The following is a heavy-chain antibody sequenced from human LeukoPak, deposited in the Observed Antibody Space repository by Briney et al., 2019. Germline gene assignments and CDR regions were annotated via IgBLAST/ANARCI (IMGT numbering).Heavy chain of an antibody. Sequence: GKSLTLSCAASGFTLGSHAMHWVRQAPGKGLEWVAALWYDGSKKYYTDSVAGRFAISRDNSKNTLYLQMNRLRAEDTAVYYCARAPPTDWYFDLWGRGTLVTVSS. J-gene: IGHJ2*01. CDR3: ARAPPTDWYFDL. CDR2: LWYDGSKK. V-gene: IGHV3-33*01. CDR1: GFTLGSHA. D-gene: IGHD4-17*01.